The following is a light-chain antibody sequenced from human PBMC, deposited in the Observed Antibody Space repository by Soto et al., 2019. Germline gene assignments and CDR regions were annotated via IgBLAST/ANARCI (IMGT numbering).Light chain of an antibody. Sequence: DIQMTQSPSSLSASVGDRVTITFRASHNINNYLKLCQHKQGQAPKVLIHVFSTLQSGVPPRFSGSGSGTFFTLTITSLQPEDFAPYYCHQSYPTPPTFGGGPRWIS. V-gene: IGKV1-39*01. CDR1: HNINNY. J-gene: IGKJ4*01. CDR2: VFS. CDR3: HQSYPTPPT.